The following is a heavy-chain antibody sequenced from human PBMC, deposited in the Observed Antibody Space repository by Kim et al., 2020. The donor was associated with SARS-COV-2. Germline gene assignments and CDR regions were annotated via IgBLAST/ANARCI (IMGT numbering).Heavy chain of an antibody. CDR1: GGSISSSSYY. V-gene: IGHV4-39*01. Sequence: SETLSLTCNVSGGSISSSSYYWGWIRQPPGKGLEWIGSIYYSGTSYYNPSLKSRVTMSVDTSTHQFSLQPSSVTAADPAVYYCATHKGYFAYYGLDVWG. J-gene: IGHJ6*02. CDR2: IYYSGTS. D-gene: IGHD3-9*01. CDR3: ATHKGYFAYYGLDV.